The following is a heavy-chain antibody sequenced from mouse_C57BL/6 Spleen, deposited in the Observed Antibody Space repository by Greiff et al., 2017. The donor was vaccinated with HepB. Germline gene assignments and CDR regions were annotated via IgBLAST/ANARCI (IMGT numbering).Heavy chain of an antibody. CDR1: GISITTGNYR. CDR3: ARDAGYYVGGYFDV. Sequence: EVQLQESGPGLVKPSQTVFLTCTVTGISITTGNYRWSWIRQFPGNKLEWIGYIYYSGTITYNPSLTSRTTITRDTPKNQFFLEMNSLTAEDTATYYCARDAGYYVGGYFDVWGTGTTVTVSS. CDR2: IYYSGTI. J-gene: IGHJ1*03. D-gene: IGHD2-3*01. V-gene: IGHV3-5*01.